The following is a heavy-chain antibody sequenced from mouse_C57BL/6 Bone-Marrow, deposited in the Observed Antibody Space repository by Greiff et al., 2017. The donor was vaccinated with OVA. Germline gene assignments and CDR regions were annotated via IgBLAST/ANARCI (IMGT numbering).Heavy chain of an antibody. J-gene: IGHJ3*01. CDR3: AIRLPYYYGAWFAY. CDR1: GYTFTSYD. CDR2: IYPRDGST. Sequence: QVQLKESGPELVKPGASVKLSCKASGYTFTSYDINWVKQRPGQGLEWIGWIYPRDGSTKYNEKFKGKATLTVDTSSSTAYMELHSLTSEDSAVYFGAIRLPYYYGAWFAYWGQGTLVTVSA. V-gene: IGHV1-85*01. D-gene: IGHD1-1*01.